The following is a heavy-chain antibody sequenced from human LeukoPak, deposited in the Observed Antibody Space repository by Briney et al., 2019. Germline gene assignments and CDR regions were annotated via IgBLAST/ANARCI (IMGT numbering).Heavy chain of an antibody. Sequence: SETLSLTCTVSGGSISSYYWSWIRQPPGKGLEWIGYIYYSGSTNYNPSLKSRVTMSVDTSKNQFSLKLSSVTAADTAVYYCARDGGWYPYYFDYWGQGTLVTVSS. D-gene: IGHD6-19*01. J-gene: IGHJ4*02. CDR3: ARDGGWYPYYFDY. V-gene: IGHV4-59*12. CDR2: IYYSGST. CDR1: GGSISSYY.